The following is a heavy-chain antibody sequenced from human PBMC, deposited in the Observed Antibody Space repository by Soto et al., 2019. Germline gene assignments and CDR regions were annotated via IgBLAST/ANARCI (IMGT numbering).Heavy chain of an antibody. J-gene: IGHJ4*02. CDR1: GGTFSSYA. CDR3: ALSSGYYYPFDY. CDR2: IIPIFGTA. D-gene: IGHD3-22*01. Sequence: AASVKVSCKASGGTFSSYAISWVRQPPGQGLEWMGGIIPIFGTANYAQKFQGRVTITADESTSTAYMELSSLRSEDTAVYYCALSSGYYYPFDYWGQGTLVTVSS. V-gene: IGHV1-69*13.